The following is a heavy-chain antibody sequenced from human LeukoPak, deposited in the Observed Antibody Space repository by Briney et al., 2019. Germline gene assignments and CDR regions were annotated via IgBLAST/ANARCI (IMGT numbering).Heavy chain of an antibody. V-gene: IGHV4-39*07. CDR2: IYFSGST. CDR3: ATYSDSFCFDR. CDR1: GGSISSSSYY. Sequence: SETLSLTCTVSGGSISSSSYYWGWIRQPPGKGLEWILGIYFSGSTYYNPSLKSRVTISVDTSKNLFSLKLCSVTAADTGVCFWATYSDSFCFDRWGSGTLVTASA. J-gene: IGHJ2*01. D-gene: IGHD3-22*01.